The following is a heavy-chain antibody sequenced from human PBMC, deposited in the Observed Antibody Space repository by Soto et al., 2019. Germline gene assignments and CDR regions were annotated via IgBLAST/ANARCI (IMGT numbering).Heavy chain of an antibody. CDR3: APNSGGAAAPFDY. CDR2: ISWNSGSI. Sequence: EVQLVESGGGLVQPGRSLRLSCAASGFTFDDYAMHWVRQAPGKGLDWVSGISWNSGSIGYADSVKGRFTISRDNAKNSLYLQMNRLSAEDTALYYWAPNSGGAAAPFDYWGQGTLVTVSS. D-gene: IGHD6-13*01. CDR1: GFTFDDYA. J-gene: IGHJ4*02. V-gene: IGHV3-9*01.